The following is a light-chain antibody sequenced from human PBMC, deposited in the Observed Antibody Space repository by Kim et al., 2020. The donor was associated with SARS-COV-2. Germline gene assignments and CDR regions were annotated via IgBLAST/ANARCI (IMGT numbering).Light chain of an antibody. Sequence: DTQMTQSPSTLSASVGDRVTITCRASQNIKTYLDWYQLKPGKTPKLLIYGASNIESGVSSRFSGSGSGTEFTLTISSLQPDDFATYYCQESATFLYTFGQGTKLEI. CDR1: QNIKTY. V-gene: IGKV1-5*03. CDR3: QESATFLYT. CDR2: GAS. J-gene: IGKJ2*01.